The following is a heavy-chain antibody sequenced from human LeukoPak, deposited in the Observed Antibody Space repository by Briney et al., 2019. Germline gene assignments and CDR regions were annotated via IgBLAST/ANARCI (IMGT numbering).Heavy chain of an antibody. CDR1: GFTFSSYA. V-gene: IGHV3-30*04. CDR2: ISYDGSNK. D-gene: IGHD6-19*01. Sequence: PGRSLRLSCAASGFTFSSYAMHWVRQAPGKGLGWVAVISYDGSNKYYADSVKGRFTISRDNSKNTLYLQMNSLRAEDTAVYYCARPGYSSGWTVGTNWFDPWGQGTLVTVSS. CDR3: ARPGYSSGWTVGTNWFDP. J-gene: IGHJ5*02.